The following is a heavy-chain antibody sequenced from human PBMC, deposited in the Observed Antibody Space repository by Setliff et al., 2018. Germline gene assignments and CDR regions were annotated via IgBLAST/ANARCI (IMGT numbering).Heavy chain of an antibody. V-gene: IGHV4-39*01. CDR2: IYYTGDP. J-gene: IGHJ3*01. CDR1: GGSLRGNAIF. CDR3: ARGFDV. Sequence: SETLSLTCTVSGGSLRGNAIFWGWIRQPPGEGLEWIGSIYYTGDPYYNPSLKSRVTMSVDTSRNQLSLKLTSVTAADTAVYYCARGFDVCGQGTMVTVSS.